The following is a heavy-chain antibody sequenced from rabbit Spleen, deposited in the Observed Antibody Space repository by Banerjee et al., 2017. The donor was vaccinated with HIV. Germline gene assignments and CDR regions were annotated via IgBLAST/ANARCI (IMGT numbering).Heavy chain of an antibody. D-gene: IGHD8-1*01. CDR2: IAGSSSDFT. CDR3: ARDTGSSFSSYGMDL. J-gene: IGHJ6*01. CDR1: GFSFSSSDY. V-gene: IGHV1S40*01. Sequence: QSLEESGGDLVKPGASLTLTCTASGFSFSSSDYMCWVRQAPGKGLEWISCIAGSSSDFTYSATWAKGRFTCSKTSSTTVTLQMTSLTVADTATYFCARDTGSSFSSYGMDLWGPGTPRHRL.